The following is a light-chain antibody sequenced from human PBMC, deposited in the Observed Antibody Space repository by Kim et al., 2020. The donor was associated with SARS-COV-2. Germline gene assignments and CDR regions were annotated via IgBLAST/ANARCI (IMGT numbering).Light chain of an antibody. CDR1: QSVFYGSNNKNY. CDR2: WAS. CDR3: QQYYSTPRT. J-gene: IGKJ1*01. V-gene: IGKV4-1*01. Sequence: DIVLTQSPHSLPVSLGERATINCKSSQSVFYGSNNKNYLAWYQHKPGQPPKLLLYWASTRESGVPDRFSGSESGTDFTLTISSLQAEDVAVYYCQQYYSTPRTFGQGTKVDIK.